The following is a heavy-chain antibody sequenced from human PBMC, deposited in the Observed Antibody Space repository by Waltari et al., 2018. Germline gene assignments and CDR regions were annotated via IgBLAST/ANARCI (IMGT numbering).Heavy chain of an antibody. Sequence: EVQLVESGGGLVQPGGSLRLSCAASGFTFSRYAMSWVRLAPGKGLEWVSAISGSGGSTYYADSVKGRFTISRDNSKNTLYLQMNSLRAEDTAVYYCAKMGWGDYLFFDYWGQGTLVTVSS. CDR2: ISGSGGST. D-gene: IGHD4-17*01. V-gene: IGHV3-23*04. J-gene: IGHJ4*02. CDR1: GFTFSRYA. CDR3: AKMGWGDYLFFDY.